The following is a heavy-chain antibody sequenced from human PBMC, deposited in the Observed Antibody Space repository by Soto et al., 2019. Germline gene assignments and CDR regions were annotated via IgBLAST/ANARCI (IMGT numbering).Heavy chain of an antibody. CDR1: GFTFSNYW. CDR3: ARGDCVGGTCYSLAGSFYYYMDV. CDR2: INSDGSVS. D-gene: IGHD2-15*01. V-gene: IGHV3-74*01. Sequence: EVQLVESGGGLVQPGGSLRLSCAASGFTFSNYWMYWVRQAPGKGLVWVSRINSDGSVSSYADSVKGRFTISRDNVKNTLYLQMDGLRAEDTAVYYCARGDCVGGTCYSLAGSFYYYMDVWGKGTTVTVFS. J-gene: IGHJ6*03.